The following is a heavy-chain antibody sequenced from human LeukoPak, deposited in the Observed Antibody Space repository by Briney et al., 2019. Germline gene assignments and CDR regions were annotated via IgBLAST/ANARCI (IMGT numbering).Heavy chain of an antibody. J-gene: IGHJ4*02. Sequence: PGGSLRLSCAASGFTFSSSAMSWVHQAPGKGLEWVSALSGSGGNTYYADSVKGRFTISRDNSKSTLYLQMNSLRAEDTALYYCAKGGPERIYFGSGSYYNVNPLIDYWGQGTLVTVSS. CDR2: LSGSGGNT. CDR1: GFTFSSSA. CDR3: AKGGPERIYFGSGSYYNVNPLIDY. V-gene: IGHV3-23*01. D-gene: IGHD3-10*01.